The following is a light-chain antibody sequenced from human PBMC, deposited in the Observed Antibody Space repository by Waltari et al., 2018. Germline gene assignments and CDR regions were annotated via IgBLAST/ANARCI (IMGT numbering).Light chain of an antibody. CDR2: NTN. Sequence: VLTQPPSASGTPGQRVTISCSGSSSNLGTNTVTWYQQPPGPAPKLLMYNTNQRPSGVPDRFSGSKSGTSASLAISGLQSEDEADYYCATWDGSLNGPYVFGTGTKVTVL. CDR3: ATWDGSLNGPYV. CDR1: SSNLGTNT. V-gene: IGLV1-44*01. J-gene: IGLJ1*01.